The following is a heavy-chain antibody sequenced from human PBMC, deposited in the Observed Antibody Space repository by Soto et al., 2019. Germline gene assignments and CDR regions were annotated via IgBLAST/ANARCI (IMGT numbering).Heavy chain of an antibody. CDR2: IYSSGST. Sequence: QVQLQESGPGLVKPSETLSLTCTVSGGSITSYYWNWIRQPPGKGLEWIGYIYSSGSTNYNPSLRGRVSMSLDTSKHQVSLNVTSVTAADTAVYYCAATPRYWGQGRLVTVSS. CDR1: GGSITSYY. CDR3: AATPRY. D-gene: IGHD2-15*01. J-gene: IGHJ4*02. V-gene: IGHV4-59*01.